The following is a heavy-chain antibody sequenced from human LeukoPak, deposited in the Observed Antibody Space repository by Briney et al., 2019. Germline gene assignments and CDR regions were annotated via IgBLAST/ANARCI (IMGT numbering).Heavy chain of an antibody. CDR2: INPNSGGT. CDR3: AGGKDYNWFDP. V-gene: IGHV1-2*02. Sequence: ASVKVSCKASGYTFTGYYTHWVRQAPGQGLEWMGWINPNSGGTSYAQKFQGRVTMTRDTSISTAYMELSRLTSDDTALYYCAGGKDYNWFDPWGQGTLVTVSS. D-gene: IGHD3/OR15-3a*01. CDR1: GYTFTGYY. J-gene: IGHJ5*02.